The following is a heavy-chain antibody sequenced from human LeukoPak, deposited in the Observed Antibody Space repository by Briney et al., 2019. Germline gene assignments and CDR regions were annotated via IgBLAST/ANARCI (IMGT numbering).Heavy chain of an antibody. V-gene: IGHV4-59*01. J-gene: IGHJ5*02. Sequence: PSETLSLTCTVSGASISSYYWSWIRQPPGKGLEWIGYIYYSGSTNYNPSLKSRVTISVDTSKNQFSLKLSSVTAADTAVYYCARALWTNYYDSSAPDPGFDPWGQGTLVTVSS. CDR2: IYYSGST. CDR1: GASISSYY. D-gene: IGHD3-22*01. CDR3: ARALWTNYYDSSAPDPGFDP.